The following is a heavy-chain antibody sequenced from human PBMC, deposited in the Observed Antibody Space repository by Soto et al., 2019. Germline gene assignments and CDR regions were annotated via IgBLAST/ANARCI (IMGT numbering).Heavy chain of an antibody. CDR2: IYYSGST. CDR1: GGSISSYY. J-gene: IGHJ3*02. CDR3: ARDSGGGNAFDI. Sequence: SETLSLTCTVSGGSISSYYWSWIRQPPGKGLEWIGYIYYSGSTNYNPSLKSRVTISVDTSKNQFSLKLSSVTAADTAVYYCARDSGGGNAFDIWSQGTMVTVSS. V-gene: IGHV4-59*01. D-gene: IGHD3-10*01.